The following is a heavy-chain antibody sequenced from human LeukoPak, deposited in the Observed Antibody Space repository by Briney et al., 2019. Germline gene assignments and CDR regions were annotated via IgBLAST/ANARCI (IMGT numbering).Heavy chain of an antibody. CDR3: ARAGRDYSSSSPPDY. J-gene: IGHJ4*02. Sequence: GGSLRLSCAASGFTFSTYWMHWVRQAPGKGLVWVSRINIDGSSTLYADSVRGRFTISRDNAKNTLYLQMNSLRAEDTAMYYCARAGRDYSSSSPPDYWGQGTLVTVSS. CDR1: GFTFSTYW. D-gene: IGHD6-6*01. CDR2: INIDGSST. V-gene: IGHV3-74*01.